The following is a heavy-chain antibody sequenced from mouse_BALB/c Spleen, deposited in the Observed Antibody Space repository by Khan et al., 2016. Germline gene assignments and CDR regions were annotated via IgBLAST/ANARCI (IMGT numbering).Heavy chain of an antibody. V-gene: IGHV3-2*02. CDR2: ISYSGST. CDR3: ARTARIKY. J-gene: IGHJ2*01. Sequence: EVQLQESGPGLVKPSQSLSLTCTVTGYSITSGYGWNWIRQFPGNKLEWMGNISYSGSTNYNPSLKSRIFITRDNSKNQLFLQLNSVTTEDTATYYCARTARIKYWGQGTTLTVSS. CDR1: GYSITSGYG. D-gene: IGHD1-2*01.